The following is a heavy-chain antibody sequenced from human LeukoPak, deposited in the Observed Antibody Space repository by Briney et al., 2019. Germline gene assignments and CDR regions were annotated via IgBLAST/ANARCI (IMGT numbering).Heavy chain of an antibody. V-gene: IGHV3-64D*06. Sequence: GGSLRLSCSASGFTFRRYAMHWVRQAPGKGLEYISGISSNGGNTDHADSVKGRFTISRDNSKSTLYLQMSGLRPEDTAVYYCIKDAGYSAYDSLDSWGQGTLVTVSS. CDR2: ISSNGGNT. D-gene: IGHD5-12*01. CDR1: GFTFRRYA. CDR3: IKDAGYSAYDSLDS. J-gene: IGHJ4*02.